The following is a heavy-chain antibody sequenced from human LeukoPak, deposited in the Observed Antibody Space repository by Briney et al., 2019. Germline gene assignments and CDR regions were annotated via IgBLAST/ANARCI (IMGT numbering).Heavy chain of an antibody. CDR2: IKQDGSDK. CDR3: ARSGIAVAGTGSFDY. V-gene: IGHV3-7*01. Sequence: GGSLRLSCAASGFTFTKYWMTWVRQAPGKGLEWVGNIKQDGSDKNYMDSVKGRFTISRDNTKNSVYLQMSSLRAEDTAVYYCARSGIAVAGTGSFDYWGQGTLVTVSS. D-gene: IGHD6-19*01. J-gene: IGHJ4*02. CDR1: GFTFTKYW.